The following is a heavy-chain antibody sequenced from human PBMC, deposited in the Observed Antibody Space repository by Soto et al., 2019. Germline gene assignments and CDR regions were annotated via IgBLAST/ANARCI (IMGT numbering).Heavy chain of an antibody. CDR2: ISSDGRDK. D-gene: IGHD6-6*01. J-gene: IGHJ5*02. V-gene: IGHV3-30*04. Sequence: QVQLVESGGGVVQPGRSLRLSCAASGFTFRRYAMHWVRQAPGKGLEWVAGISSDGRDKFYADAVKGRFTSSRDSSENTLHLQMSSLRTEDTAVYYCARSLYSTSSDWFDPWGQGTLGTVSS. CDR1: GFTFRRYA. CDR3: ARSLYSTSSDWFDP.